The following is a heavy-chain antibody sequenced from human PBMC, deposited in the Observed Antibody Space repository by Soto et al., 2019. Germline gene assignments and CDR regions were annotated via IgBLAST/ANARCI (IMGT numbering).Heavy chain of an antibody. V-gene: IGHV4-34*01. CDR2: INHSGST. J-gene: IGHJ6*02. CDR3: ARDAGFMDV. Sequence: QVQLQQWGAGLLKPSESLSLTCAVYGGSFSGYYWSWIRQPPGKGLEWIGEINHSGSTNYNPSLKSRVTICVDTFKNPFSLKLSSVTAADTAVYYCARDAGFMDVWGQGTTVTVSS. CDR1: GGSFSGYY.